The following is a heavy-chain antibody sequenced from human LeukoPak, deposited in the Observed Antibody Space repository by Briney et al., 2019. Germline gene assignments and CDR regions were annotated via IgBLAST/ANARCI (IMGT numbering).Heavy chain of an antibody. J-gene: IGHJ4*02. CDR1: GFTFSYW. V-gene: IGHV3-7*01. CDR2: IKQDGSEK. CDR3: AREDCDSTSCYWGFIY. D-gene: IGHD2-2*01. Sequence: GSLRLSCAASGFTFSYWMSWVRQAPGKGLEWVANIKQDGSEKYYVDSVKGRFTISRDNAKNSLYLQMNSLRAEDTAVYYCAREDCDSTSCYWGFIYWGQGTLVTVSS.